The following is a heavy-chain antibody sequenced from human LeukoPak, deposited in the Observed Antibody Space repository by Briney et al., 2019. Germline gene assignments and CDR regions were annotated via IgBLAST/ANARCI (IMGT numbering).Heavy chain of an antibody. D-gene: IGHD5-18*01. J-gene: IGHJ3*02. CDR3: AKDLRGYTYGYLAFDI. CDR1: GFTFSGYG. Sequence: GGSLRLSCAASGFTFSGYGMHWVRQAPGKGLEWVAFIRYDGSNKYYADSVKGRFIISRDNSKNSLYLQMNCLRAEDTAVYYCAKDLRGYTYGYLAFDIWGQGTMVTVSS. V-gene: IGHV3-30*02. CDR2: IRYDGSNK.